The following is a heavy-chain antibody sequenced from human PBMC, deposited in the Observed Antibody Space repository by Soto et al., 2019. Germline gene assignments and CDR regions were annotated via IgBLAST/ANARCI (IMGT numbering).Heavy chain of an antibody. D-gene: IGHD2-21*01. Sequence: SPTLSLPCAISGDSVSSNSAAWNWIRQSPSRRLEWLGRTYYRSKWYNDYAVAVKSRITINPDTSKNQFSLQMTSVTPGDTAVYFCSRVGDSNPIPARVGYWGRGTRDTVS. CDR3: SRVGDSNPIPARVGY. J-gene: IGHJ4*02. V-gene: IGHV6-1*01. CDR1: GDSVSSNSAA. CDR2: TYYRSKWYN.